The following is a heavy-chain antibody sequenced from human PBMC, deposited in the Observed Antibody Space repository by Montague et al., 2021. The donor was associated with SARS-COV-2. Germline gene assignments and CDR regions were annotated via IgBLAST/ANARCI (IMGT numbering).Heavy chain of an antibody. D-gene: IGHD3-10*01. Sequence: SETLSLTCAVHGGSFSTYSWNWIRQPPGKGLGWIGEIHHGGSTNYNPSLKSRVTISADTSKNQFSLKLTSVAAADTAVYYCARLGDGVVPSPILGVGPYYSYYYMDVWGKGTTVTASS. V-gene: IGHV4-34*01. CDR3: ARLGDGVVPSPILGVGPYYSYYYMDV. CDR1: GGSFSTYS. J-gene: IGHJ6*03. CDR2: IHHGGST.